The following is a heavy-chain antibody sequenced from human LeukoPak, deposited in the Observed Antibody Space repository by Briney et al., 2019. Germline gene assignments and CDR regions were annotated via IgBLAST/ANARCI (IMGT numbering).Heavy chain of an antibody. D-gene: IGHD3-16*01. CDR1: GGSFSGYY. CDR2: INHSGST. J-gene: IGHJ4*02. V-gene: IGHV4-34*01. Sequence: PSETLSLTCAVYGGSFSGYYWSWIRQPPGKGLEWIGEINHSGSTNYNPSLKSRVTISVDTSKNQFSLKLSSVTAADTAVYYCARVGRGDYTWGSYSFDYWGQGTLVTVSS. CDR3: ARVGRGDYTWGSYSFDY.